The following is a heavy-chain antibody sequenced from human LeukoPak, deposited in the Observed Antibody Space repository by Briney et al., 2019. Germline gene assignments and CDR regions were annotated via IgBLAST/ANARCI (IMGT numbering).Heavy chain of an antibody. V-gene: IGHV1-18*01. Sequence: ASVKVSCKASGYTFTSYGISWVRQAPGQGLEWMGWTSAYNGNTNYAQKLQGRVTMTTDTSTSTAYMELRSLRSDDTAVYYCARDSEYSSSSRRFDPWGQGTLVTVSS. CDR2: TSAYNGNT. J-gene: IGHJ5*02. CDR1: GYTFTSYG. CDR3: ARDSEYSSSSRRFDP. D-gene: IGHD6-6*01.